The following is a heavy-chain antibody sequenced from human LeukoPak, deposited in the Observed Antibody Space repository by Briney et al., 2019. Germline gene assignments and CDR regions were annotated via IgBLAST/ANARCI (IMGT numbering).Heavy chain of an antibody. CDR2: INAGNGNT. V-gene: IGHV1-3*01. J-gene: IGHJ1*01. D-gene: IGHD3-22*01. CDR3: ARDLGYGYYERPAIYFQH. Sequence: ASVKVSCKASGYTFTNYAMHWVRQAPGQRLEWMGWINAGNGNTKYSQKFQGRVTITRDTSASTAYMELSSLRSEDTAVYYCARDLGYGYYERPAIYFQHWGQGTLVTVSS. CDR1: GYTFTNYA.